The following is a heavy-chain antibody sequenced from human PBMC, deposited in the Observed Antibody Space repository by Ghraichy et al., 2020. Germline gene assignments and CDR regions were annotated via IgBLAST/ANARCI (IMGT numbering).Heavy chain of an antibody. D-gene: IGHD1-26*01. CDR1: GFTFSSYA. CDR2: ISGSDGST. V-gene: IGHV3-23*01. Sequence: GESLNISCAASGFTFSSYAMSWVRQAPGKGLEWVSTISGSDGSTYYADSVKGRFTISRDNPKNTLYLQRNSLKAGDTAVYYFAKDGLGYSGSYYFVRPFDYWGQGTLVTVSS. CDR3: AKDGLGYSGSYYFVRPFDY. J-gene: IGHJ4*02.